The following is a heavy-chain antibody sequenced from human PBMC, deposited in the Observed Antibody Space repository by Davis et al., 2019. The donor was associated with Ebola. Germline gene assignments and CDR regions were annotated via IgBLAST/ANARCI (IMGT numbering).Heavy chain of an antibody. J-gene: IGHJ4*02. CDR1: GGSISSSSYY. CDR3: ARHGSETGFGESQGDY. Sequence: PGGSLRLSCTVSGGSISSSSYYWGWIRQPPGKGLEWIGSIYYSGSTYYNPSLKSRVTISVDTSKNQFSLKLSSVTAADTAVYYCARHGSETGFGESQGDYWGQGTLVTVSS. D-gene: IGHD3-10*01. V-gene: IGHV4-39*01. CDR2: IYYSGST.